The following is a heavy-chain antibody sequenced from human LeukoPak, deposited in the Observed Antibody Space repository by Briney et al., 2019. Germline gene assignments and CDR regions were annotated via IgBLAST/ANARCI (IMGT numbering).Heavy chain of an antibody. CDR1: GFTFSSYG. J-gene: IGHJ6*02. D-gene: IGHD6-13*01. V-gene: IGHV3-30*18. CDR3: AKEISSSWTTYYYYGMDV. Sequence: GGSLRLSCAASGFTFSSYGMHWVRQAPGKGLEWVAVISYDGSNKYYADSVKGRFTISRDNSKNTLYLQMNSPRAEDTAVYYCAKEISSSWTTYYYYGMDVWGQGTTVTVSS. CDR2: ISYDGSNK.